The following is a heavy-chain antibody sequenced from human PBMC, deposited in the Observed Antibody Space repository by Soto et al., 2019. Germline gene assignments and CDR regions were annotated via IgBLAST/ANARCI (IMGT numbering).Heavy chain of an antibody. CDR2: ISSDGSHQ. Sequence: QVQVVESGGGVVQPGTSLRLSCAASGFTFSVSAIHWVRQAPGKGLEWVAVISSDGSHQYYADSVRGRFTISRDNPKNTLYLQMNSLRAEDTAVYYCARPYCRSTRCYLYYYGMDVWGPRTTVTVSS. V-gene: IGHV3-30-3*01. J-gene: IGHJ6*02. CDR3: ARPYCRSTRCYLYYYGMDV. D-gene: IGHD2-2*01. CDR1: GFTFSVSA.